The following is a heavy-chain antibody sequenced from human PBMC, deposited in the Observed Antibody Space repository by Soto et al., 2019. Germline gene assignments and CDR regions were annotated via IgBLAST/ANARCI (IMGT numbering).Heavy chain of an antibody. Sequence: DVQLVESGGDLIQPGGSLRLSCAVSGLTVSGKKYVAWVRQAPGKGLEWVSGFYDLDGTYYADSLKGRFTTSGDSSRTIVYLQMNDLRPEDTAVYYCATWHLQEHAYDVWGQGTTVTVSS. CDR2: FYDLDGT. D-gene: IGHD4-4*01. J-gene: IGHJ3*01. CDR1: GLTVSGKKY. V-gene: IGHV3-53*01. CDR3: ATWHLQEHAYDV.